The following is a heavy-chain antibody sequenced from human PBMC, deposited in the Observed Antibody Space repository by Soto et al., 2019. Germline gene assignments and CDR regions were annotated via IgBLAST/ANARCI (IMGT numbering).Heavy chain of an antibody. V-gene: IGHV1-18*01. Sequence: QVQLVQSGGEVKKPGASVKVSCKASGYTFTSYGISWVRQAPGQGLEWMGWISAYNGDTNYPQKLQGRVTMTIDTSTNTAYMDLRSLRSDDTAVYYCARAATDRAPDQLELVGGYYYSYMDVWGKGTTVTVSS. CDR2: ISAYNGDT. J-gene: IGHJ6*03. D-gene: IGHD1-7*01. CDR1: GYTFTSYG. CDR3: ARAATDRAPDQLELVGGYYYSYMDV.